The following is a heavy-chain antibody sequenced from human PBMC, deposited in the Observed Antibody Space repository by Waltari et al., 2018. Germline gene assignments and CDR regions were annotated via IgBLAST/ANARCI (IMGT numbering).Heavy chain of an antibody. V-gene: IGHV3-7*01. CDR1: GFTFSSYW. D-gene: IGHD3-22*01. J-gene: IGHJ4*02. CDR3: ARDFSMIVVVIDYYFDY. CDR2: IKQDGSEK. Sequence: EVQLVESGGGLVQPGGSLRLSCAASGFTFSSYWMSWARQAPGKGLEWVANIKQDGSEKYYVDSVKGRFTISRDNAKNSLYLQMNSLRAEDTAVYYCARDFSMIVVVIDYYFDYWGQGTLVTVSS.